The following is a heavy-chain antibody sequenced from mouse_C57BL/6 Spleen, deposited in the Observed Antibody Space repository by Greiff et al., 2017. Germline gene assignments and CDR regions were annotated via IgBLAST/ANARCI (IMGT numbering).Heavy chain of an antibody. CDR1: GYTFTSYG. CDR2: IYPRSGNT. D-gene: IGHD2-10*02. Sequence: QVQLQQPGAELARPGASVKLSCKASGYTFTSYGIRWVKQRTGQGLEWIGEIYPRSGNTNYNQKFKGKATLTADKSSSTAYMELRSLTAEVAADYFGARRGYGYAMDYWGQGTSVTVSS. V-gene: IGHV1-81*01. CDR3: ARRGYGYAMDY. J-gene: IGHJ4*01.